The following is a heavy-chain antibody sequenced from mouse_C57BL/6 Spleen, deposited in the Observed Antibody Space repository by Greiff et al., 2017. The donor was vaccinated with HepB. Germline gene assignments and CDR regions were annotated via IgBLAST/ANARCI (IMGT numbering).Heavy chain of an antibody. CDR1: GFTFSDYG. D-gene: IGHD4-1*01. CDR2: ISSGSSTI. CDR3: ARNWEGYFDV. Sequence: EVQLVESGGGLVKPGGSLKLSCAASGFTFSDYGMHWVRHAPEKGLEWVAYISSGSSTIYYADTVKGRFTISRDNAKNTLFLQMTSLRSEDTAMYYCARNWEGYFDVWGTGTTVTVSS. J-gene: IGHJ1*03. V-gene: IGHV5-17*01.